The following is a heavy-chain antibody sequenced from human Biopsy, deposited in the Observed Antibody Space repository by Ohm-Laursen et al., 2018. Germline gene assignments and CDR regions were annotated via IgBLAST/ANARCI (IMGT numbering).Heavy chain of an antibody. CDR3: ARDQRGPSLLEAKLTPNYFDY. Sequence: SLRLSCAASGFTLSYYSMTWVRQAPGKGLEWVSSIRSGGDYMFYADSVKGRFTISRDNAKNSLYLQMNSLRAEDTAVYYCARDQRGPSLLEAKLTPNYFDYWSRGSLVTVSS. V-gene: IGHV3-21*04. D-gene: IGHD1-1*01. CDR2: IRSGGDYM. CDR1: GFTLSYYS. J-gene: IGHJ4*02.